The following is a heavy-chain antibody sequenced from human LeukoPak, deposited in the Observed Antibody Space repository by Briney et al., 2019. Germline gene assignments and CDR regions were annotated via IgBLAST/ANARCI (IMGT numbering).Heavy chain of an antibody. CDR1: GYTLTDMS. D-gene: IGHD2-2*01. CDR3: ARGYCSSTSCLSRFADY. V-gene: IGHV1-24*01. J-gene: IGHJ4*02. Sequence: ASVKVSCKVSGYTLTDMSMHWVRQAPGKGLEWMGGFNPPDGETRSAQRFQGRVTVTEDTSTDTAYMELSSLGSEDTAVYYCARGYCSSTSCLSRFADYWGQGTLVTVSS. CDR2: FNPPDGET.